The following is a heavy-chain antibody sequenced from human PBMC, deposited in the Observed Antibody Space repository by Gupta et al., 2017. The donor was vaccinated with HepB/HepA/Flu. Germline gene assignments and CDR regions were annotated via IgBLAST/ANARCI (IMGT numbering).Heavy chain of an antibody. D-gene: IGHD2-15*01. CDR3: TTDGWKLTYCSGGSCSNFDY. CDR2: IKSKTDGGTT. V-gene: IGHV3-15*01. Sequence: EVQLVESGGGLVKPGGSLRLSCAASGFTFSNAWMSWVRQAPGKGLEWVGRIKSKTDGGTTDYAAPVKGRFTISRDDSKNTLYLQMNSLKTEDTAVYYCTTDGWKLTYCSGGSCSNFDYWGQGTLVTVSS. CDR1: GFTFSNAW. J-gene: IGHJ4*02.